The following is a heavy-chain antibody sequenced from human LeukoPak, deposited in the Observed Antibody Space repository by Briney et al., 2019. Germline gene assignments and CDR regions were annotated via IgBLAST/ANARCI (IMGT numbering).Heavy chain of an antibody. CDR2: ISSNGGST. V-gene: IGHV3-64*01. D-gene: IGHD2-2*01. CDR3: AREKIVVVPAATGYYYYYYGMDV. Sequence: GGSLRLSCAASGFTFSSYAMHWVRQAPGKGLEYVSAISSNGGSTYYANSVKGRFTISRDNSKNTLYPQMGSLRAEDMAVYYCAREKIVVVPAATGYYYYYYGMDVWGKGTTATVSS. J-gene: IGHJ6*04. CDR1: GFTFSSYA.